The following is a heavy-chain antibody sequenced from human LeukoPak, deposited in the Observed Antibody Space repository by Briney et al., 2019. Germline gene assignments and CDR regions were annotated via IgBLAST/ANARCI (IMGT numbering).Heavy chain of an antibody. V-gene: IGHV4-34*01. Sequence: SETLSLTCAVYGGSFSGYYWSWIRQPPGKGLEWIGEINHSGSTNYNPSLKSRVTISVDTSKKQFSLKLSSVTAADTAVYYCARGRWDYVWGSYRHLDYWGQGTLVTVSS. J-gene: IGHJ4*02. CDR3: ARGRWDYVWGSYRHLDY. D-gene: IGHD3-16*02. CDR2: INHSGST. CDR1: GGSFSGYY.